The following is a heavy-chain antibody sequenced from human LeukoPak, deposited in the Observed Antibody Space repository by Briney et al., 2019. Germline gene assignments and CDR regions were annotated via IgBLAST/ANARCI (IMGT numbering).Heavy chain of an antibody. CDR1: GGTFSSYA. V-gene: IGHV1-69*05. J-gene: IGHJ1*01. Sequence: GSSVKVSCKASGGTFSSYAISWVRQAPGQGLEWMGRIIPIFGTANYAQKFQGRVTITTDESTSTAYVELSSLRSEDTAVYYCARGLTLIAYCGGDCYREYFQHWGQGTLVTVSS. D-gene: IGHD2-21*02. CDR2: IIPIFGTA. CDR3: ARGLTLIAYCGGDCYREYFQH.